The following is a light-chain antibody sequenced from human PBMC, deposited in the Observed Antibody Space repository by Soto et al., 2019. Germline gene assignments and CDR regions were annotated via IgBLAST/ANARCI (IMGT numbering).Light chain of an antibody. J-gene: IGKJ1*01. CDR3: QQSYSTPWT. CDR2: AAS. V-gene: IGKV1-39*01. CDR1: QSISSY. Sequence: DIQMTQSPSSLSASVGDRVTITCRASQSISSYLNWYQQKAEKAPKVLIYAASNLQSGVPSRFSGSESGTDFTLTISSLQPEDSATYYCQQSYSTPWTFGQGTKVEIK.